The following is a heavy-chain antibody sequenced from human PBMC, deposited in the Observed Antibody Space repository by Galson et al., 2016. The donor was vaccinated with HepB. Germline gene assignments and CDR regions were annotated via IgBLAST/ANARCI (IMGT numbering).Heavy chain of an antibody. Sequence: CKASGYTFTSYYMHWVRQAPGQGLEWMGKINPSGGSTRYAQKFQGRVTMTRDTSTSTVYMELSSLRSEDTAVYYCASGTVTPFHYYYYYMDVWGKGTTVTVSS. D-gene: IGHD4-17*01. J-gene: IGHJ6*03. CDR1: GYTFTSYY. CDR3: ASGTVTPFHYYYYYMDV. V-gene: IGHV1-46*01. CDR2: INPSGGST.